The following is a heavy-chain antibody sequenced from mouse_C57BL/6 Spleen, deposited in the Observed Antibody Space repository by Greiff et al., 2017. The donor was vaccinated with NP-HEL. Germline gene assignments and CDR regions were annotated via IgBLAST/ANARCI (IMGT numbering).Heavy chain of an antibody. CDR1: GYSFTGYY. V-gene: IGHV1-42*01. Sequence: VQLPQSGPGLVEPGASVKITCKASGYSFTGYYMNWVKQSPEKSLEWIGEINPSTGGTTYNQKFKAKATLTVDKSSSTAYMQLKSLTSEDSAVYYCATDSNYGNYYAMDYWGQGTSVTVSS. D-gene: IGHD2-5*01. J-gene: IGHJ4*01. CDR3: ATDSNYGNYYAMDY. CDR2: INPSTGGT.